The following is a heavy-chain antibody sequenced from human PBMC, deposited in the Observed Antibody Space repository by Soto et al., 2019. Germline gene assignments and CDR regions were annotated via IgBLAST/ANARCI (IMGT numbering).Heavy chain of an antibody. J-gene: IGHJ4*02. CDR3: ARALRADY. Sequence: WTWTRQPPGKGLEWIGYIYYSGSTNYNPSLKSRATMSVDTSKNQFSLKLTSVTAADTAVYYCARALRADYWGQGTLVTVSS. CDR2: IYYSGST. V-gene: IGHV4-59*01.